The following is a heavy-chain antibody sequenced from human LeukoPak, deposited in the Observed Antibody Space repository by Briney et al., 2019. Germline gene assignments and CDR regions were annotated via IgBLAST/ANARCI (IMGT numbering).Heavy chain of an antibody. V-gene: IGHV4-39*01. CDR3: AKSGGYGLIDY. J-gene: IGHJ4*02. CDR2: IYYSGST. D-gene: IGHD1-26*01. CDR1: GGSISSSSYY. Sequence: PSETLSLTCTVSGGSISSSSYYWGRIRQPPGKGLEWIGSIYYSGSTYYNPSLKSRVTISIETSKNQISLRLNSVTAADTAIYYCAKSGGYGLIDYWGQGTLVTVSS.